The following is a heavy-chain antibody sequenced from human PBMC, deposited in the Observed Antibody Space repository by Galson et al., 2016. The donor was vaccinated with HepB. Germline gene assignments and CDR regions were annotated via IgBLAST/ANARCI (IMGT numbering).Heavy chain of an antibody. Sequence: SLRLSCAASGFTFSNYGVSWVRQAPGKGLEWVSTVSYSGGSTYYADSVKGRFTISRDNSKNTLFLQMNSLRVEDTAIYYCAKHHYYGSGSFDYWGQGTLVTVSP. V-gene: IGHV3-23*01. J-gene: IGHJ4*02. CDR2: VSYSGGST. D-gene: IGHD3-10*01. CDR1: GFTFSNYG. CDR3: AKHHYYGSGSFDY.